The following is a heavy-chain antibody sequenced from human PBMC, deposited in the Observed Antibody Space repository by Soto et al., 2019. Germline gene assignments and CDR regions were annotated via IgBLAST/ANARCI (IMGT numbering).Heavy chain of an antibody. V-gene: IGHV3-7*01. D-gene: IGHD6-13*01. CDR2: IKQDGSEK. J-gene: IGHJ6*03. Sequence: GGSLRLSCAASGFTFSSYWMSWVRQAPGKGLEWVANIKQDGSEKYYVVSVKGRFTISRDNAKNSLYLQMNSLRAEDTAVYYCASDPGGYSSSWYGYYYYYMDVWGKGTTVTVSS. CDR3: ASDPGGYSSSWYGYYYYYMDV. CDR1: GFTFSSYW.